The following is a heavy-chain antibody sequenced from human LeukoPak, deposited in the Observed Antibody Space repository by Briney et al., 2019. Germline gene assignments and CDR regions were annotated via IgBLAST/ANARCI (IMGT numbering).Heavy chain of an antibody. CDR1: GGSFSGYY. D-gene: IGHD1-26*01. CDR3: ARSGSYREFDY. V-gene: IGHV4-34*01. CDR2: INHSGST. J-gene: IGHJ4*02. Sequence: SETLSLTCAVYGGSFSGYYWSWIRQPPGKGLEWIGEINHSGSTNYNPSLKSRVTISVDTSKNQFSLKLSSVTAADTAVYYCARSGSYREFDYWGQGTLVTVSS.